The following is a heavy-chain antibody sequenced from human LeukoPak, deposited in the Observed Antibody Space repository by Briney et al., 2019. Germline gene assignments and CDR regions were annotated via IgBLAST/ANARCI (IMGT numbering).Heavy chain of an antibody. D-gene: IGHD6-19*01. CDR1: GFTFSSYG. CDR2: ISYDGSNK. V-gene: IGHV3-30*03. J-gene: IGHJ4*02. CDR3: AREAGISNFDY. Sequence: GRSLRLSCAASGFTFSSYGMHWVRQAPGKGLEWVAVISYDGSNKYYADSVKGRFTISRDNSKNTLYLQMNSLRAEDTAVYYCAREAGISNFDYWGQGTLVTVSS.